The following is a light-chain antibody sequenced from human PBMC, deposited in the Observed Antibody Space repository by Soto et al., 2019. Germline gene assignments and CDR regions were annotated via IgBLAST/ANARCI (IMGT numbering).Light chain of an antibody. CDR2: DNV. Sequence: QSVLTQPPSVSATPGQKVTISCSGSDSNLGRNYVSWYQQLPGTAPRLLIYDNVYRFSGIPARFSASKSGTSATLGIAGLQPGDEGDYYCGSWDSSLSAYVFGTGTKLTVL. V-gene: IGLV1-51*01. CDR1: DSNLGRNY. J-gene: IGLJ1*01. CDR3: GSWDSSLSAYV.